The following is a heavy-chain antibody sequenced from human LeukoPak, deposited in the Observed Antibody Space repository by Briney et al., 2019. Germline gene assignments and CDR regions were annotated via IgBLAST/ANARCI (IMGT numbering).Heavy chain of an antibody. CDR3: ARVGTTVTTFDY. Sequence: GGSLRLSCAASGFTFSSYWMHWVRHAPGKGLVWVSRINSDGSSTSYADSVKGRFTISRDNAKNTLYLQMNSLRAEDTAVYYCARVGTTVTTFDYWGQGTLVTVSS. CDR2: INSDGSST. CDR1: GFTFSSYW. J-gene: IGHJ4*02. D-gene: IGHD4-17*01. V-gene: IGHV3-74*01.